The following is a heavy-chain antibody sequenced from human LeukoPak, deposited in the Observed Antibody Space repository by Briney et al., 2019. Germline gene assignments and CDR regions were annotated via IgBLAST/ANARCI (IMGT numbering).Heavy chain of an antibody. CDR1: GGSIRGYY. CDR3: ARRAVAGDSDWFDP. J-gene: IGHJ5*02. D-gene: IGHD6-19*01. CDR2: IYHSGST. Sequence: KPSETLSLTCSVSGGSIRGYYWGWIRQPPGKGLEWIGSIYHSGSTYYNPSLKSRVTISVDTSKNQFSLKLSSVTAADTAVYYCARRAVAGDSDWFDPWGQGTLVTVSS. V-gene: IGHV4-38-2*02.